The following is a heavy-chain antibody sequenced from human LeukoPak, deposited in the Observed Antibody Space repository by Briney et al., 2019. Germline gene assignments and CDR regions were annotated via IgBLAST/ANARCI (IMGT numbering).Heavy chain of an antibody. CDR3: ARHSSWSSVTTPFGY. D-gene: IGHD4-17*01. CDR2: IYPGDSDT. V-gene: IGHV5-51*01. Sequence: GESLKISCKASGYSFSIYWIGWVRQMPGKGLEWMGIIYPGDSDTRYSPSFQGQVTISADKSVNTAYLQWSSLKASDTAMYYCARHSSWSSVTTPFGYWGQGTLVTVSS. CDR1: GYSFSIYW. J-gene: IGHJ4*02.